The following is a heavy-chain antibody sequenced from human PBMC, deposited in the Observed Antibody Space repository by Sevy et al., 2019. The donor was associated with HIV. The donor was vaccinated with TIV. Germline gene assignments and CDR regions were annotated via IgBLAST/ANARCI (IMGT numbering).Heavy chain of an antibody. D-gene: IGHD7-27*01. V-gene: IGHV4-30-2*01. Sequence: SETLSLTCGVSGDSINTSGYSWSWIRQPPGKGLEWIGYMYYSGSHFYNPSLQSRVTISFDTSKMQLSLKLTSMTAADTAVYYCAGWGGGAFHIWGQGTMVTVSS. CDR3: AGWGGGAFHI. J-gene: IGHJ3*02. CDR1: GDSINTSGYS. CDR2: MYYSGSH.